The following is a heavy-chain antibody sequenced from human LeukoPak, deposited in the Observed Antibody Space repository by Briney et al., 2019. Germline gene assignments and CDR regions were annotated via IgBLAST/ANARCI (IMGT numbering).Heavy chain of an antibody. J-gene: IGHJ4*02. Sequence: SETLSLTCTVSGGSISSYYWSWIRQPPGKGLEWIGEINHSGSTNYNPSLKSRVTISVDTSKNQFSLKLSSVTAADTAVYYCARGSSRPDIVVVPAALYYFDYWGQGTLVTVSS. D-gene: IGHD2-2*01. CDR2: INHSGST. CDR3: ARGSSRPDIVVVPAALYYFDY. CDR1: GGSISSYY. V-gene: IGHV4-34*01.